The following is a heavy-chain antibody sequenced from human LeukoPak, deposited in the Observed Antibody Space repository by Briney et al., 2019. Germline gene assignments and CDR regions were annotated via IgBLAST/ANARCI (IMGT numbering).Heavy chain of an antibody. D-gene: IGHD1-1*01. CDR3: AGDKETTGNGRPNWFDP. CDR1: GYSISSGYY. V-gene: IGHV4-38-2*01. J-gene: IGHJ5*02. Sequence: SETLSLTCAVSGYSISSGYYWGWIRQPPGKGLQWIGSIFQRGYSYYNPSLKSRVAISVDTSRNQFSLKLSPVTAADTAVYYCAGDKETTGNGRPNWFDPWGQGTLVTVSS. CDR2: IFQRGYS.